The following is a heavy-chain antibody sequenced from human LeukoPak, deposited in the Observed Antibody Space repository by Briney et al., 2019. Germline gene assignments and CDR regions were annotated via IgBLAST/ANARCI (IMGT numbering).Heavy chain of an antibody. V-gene: IGHV3-66*02. Sequence: PGGSLRLSCAASGFTVSSNHMSWVRQAPGKGLEWVSVIYSGGSTYYADSVKGRFTISRDNSKNTLYLQMNSLRAEDTAVYYCAGSLYDSSGYYLRGPFGYWGQGTLVTVSS. CDR1: GFTVSSNH. CDR2: IYSGGST. J-gene: IGHJ4*02. D-gene: IGHD3-22*01. CDR3: AGSLYDSSGYYLRGPFGY.